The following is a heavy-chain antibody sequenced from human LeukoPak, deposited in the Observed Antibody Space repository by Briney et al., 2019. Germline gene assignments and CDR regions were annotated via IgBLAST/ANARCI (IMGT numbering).Heavy chain of an antibody. CDR3: AKALDTVRSYYYYYGMDV. CDR2: ISWNSGSI. V-gene: IGHV3-9*01. J-gene: IGHJ6*02. Sequence: PGRSLRLSCAASGFTFDDYAMHWVRQAPGKGLEWVSGISWNSGSIGYADSVKGRFTISRDNAKNSLYLQMNSLRAEDTALYYCAKALDTVRSYYYYYGMDVWGQGTTVTVSS. D-gene: IGHD4-17*01. CDR1: GFTFDDYA.